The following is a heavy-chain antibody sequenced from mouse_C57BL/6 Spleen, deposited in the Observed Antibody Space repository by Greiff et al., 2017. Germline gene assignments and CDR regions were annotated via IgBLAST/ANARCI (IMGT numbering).Heavy chain of an antibody. CDR2: INPNNGGT. D-gene: IGHD2-3*01. Sequence: EVQLQQSGPELVKPGASVKMSCKASGYTFTDYNMHWVKQSHGKSLEWIGYINPNNGGTSYNQKFKGKATLTVNKSSSTAYMELRSLTSEDSAVYYCAREGWLLRDYYAMDYWGQGTSVTVSS. V-gene: IGHV1-22*01. J-gene: IGHJ4*01. CDR1: GYTFTDYN. CDR3: AREGWLLRDYYAMDY.